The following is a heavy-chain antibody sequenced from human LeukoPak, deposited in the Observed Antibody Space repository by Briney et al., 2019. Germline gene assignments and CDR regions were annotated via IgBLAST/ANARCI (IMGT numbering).Heavy chain of an antibody. J-gene: IGHJ4*02. Sequence: GGSLRLSCAVSGFTFSSYTMNWVRQAPGKGLEWVSSISTSSNYTYYADPVKGRFTISRDNSKNTLYLQMNSLRAEDTAVYYCAKDLRGGSWASDSWGQGTLVTISS. CDR2: ISTSSNYT. CDR1: GFTFSSYT. D-gene: IGHD1-26*01. V-gene: IGHV3-21*04. CDR3: AKDLRGGSWASDS.